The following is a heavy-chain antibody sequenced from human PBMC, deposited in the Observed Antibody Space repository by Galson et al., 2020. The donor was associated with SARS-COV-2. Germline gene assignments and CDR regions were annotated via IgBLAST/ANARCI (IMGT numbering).Heavy chain of an antibody. Sequence: NSGGSLRLSCAASGFTFSDYFMSWVRQAPGKGLEWVSYISSSGSYINYADSVKGRFTISRDNAKNSLNLQMNSLRVEDTAVYYCAGGGDCSGGICYGAEYFQHWGQGTLVTVSS. CDR2: ISSSGSYI. CDR3: AGGGDCSGGICYGAEYFQH. CDR1: GFTFSDYF. J-gene: IGHJ1*01. V-gene: IGHV3-11*04. D-gene: IGHD2-15*01.